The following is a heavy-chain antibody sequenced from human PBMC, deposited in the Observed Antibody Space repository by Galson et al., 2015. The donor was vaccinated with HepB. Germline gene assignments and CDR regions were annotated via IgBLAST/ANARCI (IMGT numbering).Heavy chain of an antibody. V-gene: IGHV3-23*01. J-gene: IGHJ4*02. CDR1: GFTFSTYA. Sequence: SLRLSCAASGFTFSTYAMDWVRQAPGKGLEWVSGISGSGGTIFYADSVKGRFTISRDDSKNTLYLQMNSLRAEETAVYYCAKKRVGTPFSFFDSWGQGTPVTVSS. CDR2: ISGSGGTI. CDR3: AKKRVGTPFSFFDS. D-gene: IGHD1-7*01.